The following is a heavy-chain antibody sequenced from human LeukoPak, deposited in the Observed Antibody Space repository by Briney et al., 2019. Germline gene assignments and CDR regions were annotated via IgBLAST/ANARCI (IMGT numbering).Heavy chain of an antibody. CDR1: GYTFTKYD. Sequence: ASVKVSCKASGYTFTKYDINWVRQATGQGLEWMGWMDPNSGNTGYEPRFQGRLTMTRDTSINTAYMELSSLRSDDTAVYYCARGGGAAAFHYWGQGTLVTVSS. CDR2: MDPNSGNT. V-gene: IGHV1-8*01. J-gene: IGHJ4*02. D-gene: IGHD6-13*01. CDR3: ARGGGAAAFHY.